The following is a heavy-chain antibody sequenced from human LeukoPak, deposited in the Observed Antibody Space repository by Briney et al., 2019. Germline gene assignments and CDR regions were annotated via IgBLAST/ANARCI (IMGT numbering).Heavy chain of an antibody. CDR1: GFTFSTYW. D-gene: IGHD3-22*01. V-gene: IGHV3-7*01. Sequence: GGSLRLSCAASGFTFSTYWMNWVRQAPGKGLEWVANIKEDGSEKYYGDSVKGRFTISRDNAKNSLYLQMNSLRAEDTAVYYCARDSSGYQWGQGTLVTVSS. J-gene: IGHJ4*02. CDR2: IKEDGSEK. CDR3: ARDSSGYQ.